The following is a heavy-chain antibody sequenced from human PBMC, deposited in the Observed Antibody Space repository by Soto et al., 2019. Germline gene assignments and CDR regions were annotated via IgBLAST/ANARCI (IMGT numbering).Heavy chain of an antibody. V-gene: IGHV3-74*01. CDR2: LNKDGTIA. Sequence: EVQLVESGGGLVQPGGSLRLSCAASGFTFSSDWMHWVRQDPGKGLVWVSRLNKDGTIANYADAVKGRFTISRDNAKNTLFLQMNSLTAEDTGLYYCARGPVGWYGFDYWGQGTVVTVSS. J-gene: IGHJ4*02. D-gene: IGHD6-19*01. CDR1: GFTFSSDW. CDR3: ARGPVGWYGFDY.